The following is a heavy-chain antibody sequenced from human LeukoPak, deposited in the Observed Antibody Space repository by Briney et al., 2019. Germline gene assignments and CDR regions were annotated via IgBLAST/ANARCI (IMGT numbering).Heavy chain of an antibody. CDR3: ARDYKGYFDSNGYSSQVNWFDP. CDR1: GGSFSSSS. V-gene: IGHV1-69*06. D-gene: IGHD3-22*01. Sequence: EASVTVSCKASGGSFSSSSIIWVRQAPGQRLEWMGGIIPIFGTANYAQKFQDRVTITADKSTRTAYIELRRLRSEDTAVYYCARDYKGYFDSNGYSSQVNWFDPWGQGTLVTVSS. J-gene: IGHJ5*02. CDR2: IIPIFGTA.